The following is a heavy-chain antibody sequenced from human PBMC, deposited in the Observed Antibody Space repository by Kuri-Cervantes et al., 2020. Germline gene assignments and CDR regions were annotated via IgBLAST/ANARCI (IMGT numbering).Heavy chain of an antibody. Sequence: ASVKVSCKASRYTFTSYDINWVRQATGQGLEWMGWMNPNSGNTGYAQKFQGRVTMTRNTSISTAYMELRSLRSDDTAVYYCARGGIMITFGGLLQVYYYGMDVWAQGTTVTVSS. CDR1: RYTFTSYD. D-gene: IGHD3-16*01. CDR3: ARGGIMITFGGLLQVYYYGMDV. V-gene: IGHV1-8*01. J-gene: IGHJ6*02. CDR2: MNPNSGNT.